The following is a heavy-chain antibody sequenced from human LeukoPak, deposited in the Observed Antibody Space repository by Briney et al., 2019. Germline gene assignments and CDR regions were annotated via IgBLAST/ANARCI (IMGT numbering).Heavy chain of an antibody. CDR1: GFTFSTYP. CDR2: ISSNGGST. Sequence: GGSLRLSCAASGFTFSTYPMHWVRQAPGKGLEYVSGISSNGGSTYYADSVKGRFTMSRDNSKNTLYLQMNSLRAEDTAVYYCATFILFTHWGQGTLVTVSS. D-gene: IGHD3-3*02. CDR3: ATFILFTH. V-gene: IGHV3-64*02. J-gene: IGHJ4*02.